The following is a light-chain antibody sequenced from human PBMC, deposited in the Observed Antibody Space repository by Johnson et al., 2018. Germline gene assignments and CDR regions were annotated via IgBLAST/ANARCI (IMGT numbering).Light chain of an antibody. J-gene: IGLJ1*01. CDR1: SSNIGNNY. V-gene: IGLV1-51*02. Sequence: QSVFTQPPSVSAAPGQKVTISCSGSSSNIGNNYVSWYQQLPGTAPKLLIYENNKRPSGIPDRFSGSKSGTSANMGITGLQTGDEADYYSGTWDLSRGAGNCFGTGTKVTVL. CDR2: ENN. CDR3: GTWDLSRGAGNC.